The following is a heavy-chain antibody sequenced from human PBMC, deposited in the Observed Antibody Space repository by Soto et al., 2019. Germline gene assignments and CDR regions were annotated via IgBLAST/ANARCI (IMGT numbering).Heavy chain of an antibody. CDR2: ISYGGDNK. D-gene: IGHD6-13*01. CDR1: GFIFSDYA. V-gene: IGHV3-30*09. Sequence: ESGGGVVQPGRSLRLSCAASGFIFSDYAMHWVRQAPGKGLEWVAVISYGGDNKYYADSVRGRFAISRDKLKNTLDLQMNSLNPEDTAVYHCAKARHSTSWYGLEADFWGQGTLVTVSS. CDR3: AKARHSTSWYGLEADF. J-gene: IGHJ4*02.